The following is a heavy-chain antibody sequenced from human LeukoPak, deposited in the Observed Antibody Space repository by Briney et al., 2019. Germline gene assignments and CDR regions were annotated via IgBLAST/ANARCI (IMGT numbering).Heavy chain of an antibody. V-gene: IGHV4-34*01. Sequence: SETLSLTCAVYGGSFSGYYWSWIRQPPGKGLEWIGEINHSGSTNYNPSLKSRVTISVDTSKNQFSLKLSSVTAADTAVYYCARGPPGEPDYYYYYMDAWGKGTTVTVSS. J-gene: IGHJ6*03. CDR2: INHSGST. CDR1: GGSFSGYY. D-gene: IGHD1-14*01. CDR3: ARGPPGEPDYYYYYMDA.